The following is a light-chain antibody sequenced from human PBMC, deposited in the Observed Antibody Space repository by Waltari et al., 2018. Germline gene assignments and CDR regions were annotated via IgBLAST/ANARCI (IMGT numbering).Light chain of an antibody. J-gene: IGKJ5*01. Sequence: DIQLTQSPSFLSASVGDRVTITCRASQDISSHLAWYQKNPGKAPKLLVYGASTSGSGVPSGFSGGGSGTEFTLTISSLQPEDFATYYCQQLNSYPITFGQGTRLEIK. CDR2: GAS. CDR1: QDISSH. CDR3: QQLNSYPIT. V-gene: IGKV1-9*01.